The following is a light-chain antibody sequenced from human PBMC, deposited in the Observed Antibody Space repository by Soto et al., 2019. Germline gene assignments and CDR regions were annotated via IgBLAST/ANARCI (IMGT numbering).Light chain of an antibody. CDR2: AAS. CDR3: QQLFDFPIT. V-gene: IGKV1-9*01. J-gene: IGKJ5*01. CDR1: QVISTS. Sequence: DIHLTQSPSFLSPSLGESVTITCRASQVISTSLAWYQVKPGKATKLLIYAASTLESGVPSRFSATVSGTEFSLTITGLQPEDFATYYCQQLFDFPITFGQGTRLEIK.